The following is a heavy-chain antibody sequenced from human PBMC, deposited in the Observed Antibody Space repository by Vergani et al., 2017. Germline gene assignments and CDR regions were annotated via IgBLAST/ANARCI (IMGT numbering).Heavy chain of an antibody. J-gene: IGHJ2*01. CDR1: GDSIISRSYY. CDR3: ASGKYYSDSTSHFRGRYFDV. V-gene: IGHV4-39*01. D-gene: IGHD3-16*01. CDR2: IYNSGNG. Sequence: QMQLQESGPGLVKASETLSLTCTVSGDSIISRSYYWGWIRQPPGKGLEWIGSIYNSGNGDSSSSLKSSVTISADTSKNQFSLRLTSVTAPDTAVYYCASGKYYSDSTSHFRGRYFDVWGRGTLVTVPS.